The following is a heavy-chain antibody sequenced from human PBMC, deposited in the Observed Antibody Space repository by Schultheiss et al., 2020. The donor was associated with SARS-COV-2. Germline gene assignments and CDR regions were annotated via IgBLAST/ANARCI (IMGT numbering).Heavy chain of an antibody. J-gene: IGHJ4*02. V-gene: IGHV3-33*01. CDR3: ARDRRLVREQQLDY. CDR1: GFSFRNYA. Sequence: GESLKISCTTSGFSFRNYAMHWVRQAPGKGLEWVAVIWHDGDYKNYADSVKGRFTVFRDNSENTLYLQMNSLRAEDTAVYYCARDRRLVREQQLDYWGQGTLVTVSS. D-gene: IGHD6-13*01. CDR2: IWHDGDYK.